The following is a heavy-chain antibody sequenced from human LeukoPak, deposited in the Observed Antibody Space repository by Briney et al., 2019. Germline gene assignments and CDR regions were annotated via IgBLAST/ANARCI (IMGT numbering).Heavy chain of an antibody. J-gene: IGHJ5*02. CDR3: ARAGYYYGSGSHFWAYNWFDP. CDR1: GGSFSGYY. V-gene: IGHV4-34*01. CDR2: INHSGST. Sequence: PSETLSLTCAVCGGSFSGYYWSWIRQPPGKGLEWIGEINHSGSTNYNPSLKSRVTISVDTSKNQFSLKLSSVTAADTAVYYCARAGYYYGSGSHFWAYNWFDPWGQGALVTVSS. D-gene: IGHD3-10*01.